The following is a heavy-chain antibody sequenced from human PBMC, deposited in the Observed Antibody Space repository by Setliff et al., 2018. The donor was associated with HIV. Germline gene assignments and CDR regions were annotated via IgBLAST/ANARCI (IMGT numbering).Heavy chain of an antibody. CDR3: ARSSPYSSSYGY. CDR2: INPNSGGT. V-gene: IGHV1-2*02. CDR1: GYTFTDHY. Sequence: ASVKVSCKASGYTFTDHYLHWVRQAPGQGLEWMGWINPNSGGTDYAQKFQGRVTMTRDTSISTAYMELSRLRSDDTAVYYCARSSPYSSSYGYWGQGTLVTVSS. D-gene: IGHD6-6*01. J-gene: IGHJ4*02.